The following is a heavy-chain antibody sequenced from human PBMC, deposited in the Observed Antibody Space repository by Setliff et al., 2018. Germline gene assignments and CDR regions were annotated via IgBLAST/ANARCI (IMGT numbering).Heavy chain of an antibody. CDR3: ARHDARGYYYYMDV. Sequence: SETLSLTCTVSGGSISSGGYYWSWIRQHPGKGLEWIGYIYYSGSTSYYNPSLKSRVTISVDTSKNQFSLKLSSVTAADTAIYYCARHDARGYYYYMDVWGKGTPVTVSS. V-gene: IGHV4-31*03. J-gene: IGHJ6*03. D-gene: IGHD3-10*01. CDR2: IYYSGSTS. CDR1: GGSISSGGYY.